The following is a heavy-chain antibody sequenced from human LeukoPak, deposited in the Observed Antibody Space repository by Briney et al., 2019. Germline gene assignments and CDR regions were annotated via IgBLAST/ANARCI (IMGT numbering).Heavy chain of an antibody. D-gene: IGHD3-22*01. CDR2: IRYDGSNK. CDR3: AKDTAVYSPWGDYCDSSGPDY. J-gene: IGHJ4*02. CDR1: GFTFSSYG. V-gene: IGHV3-30*02. Sequence: GGSLRLSCAASGFTFSSYGMHWVRQAPGKGLEWVAFIRYDGSNKYYADSVKGRFTISRDNSKNTLYLQMNSLRAEDTAVYYCAKDTAVYSPWGDYCDSSGPDYWGQGTLVTVSS.